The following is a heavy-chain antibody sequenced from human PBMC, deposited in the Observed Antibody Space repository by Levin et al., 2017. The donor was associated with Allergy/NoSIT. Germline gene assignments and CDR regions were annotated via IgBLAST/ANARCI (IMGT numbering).Heavy chain of an antibody. V-gene: IGHV3-74*01. Sequence: RSGGSLRLSCAASGFTFTNYWMHWVRQAPGKGLVWVARINANGGTRDYADNVKGRFSISRDNANNTLYLQMNSLTMDDTAVYYCARGYSEFFWGQGTLVTVSS. CDR1: GFTFTNYW. CDR3: ARGYSEFF. J-gene: IGHJ4*02. D-gene: IGHD1-14*01. CDR2: INANGGTR.